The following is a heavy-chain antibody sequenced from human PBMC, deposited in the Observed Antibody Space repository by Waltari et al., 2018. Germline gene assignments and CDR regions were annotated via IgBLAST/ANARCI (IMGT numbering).Heavy chain of an antibody. Sequence: QLQLQESGPGLVKPSETLSLTCPVSGGSISSSSYYWGWIRQPPGKGLEWIGSIYYSGSTYYNPSLKSRVTISVDTSKNQFSLKLSSVTAADTAVYYCARQVGYSYGPKYYFDYWGQGTLVTVSS. D-gene: IGHD5-18*01. V-gene: IGHV4-39*01. CDR1: GGSISSSSYY. CDR2: IYYSGST. J-gene: IGHJ4*02. CDR3: ARQVGYSYGPKYYFDY.